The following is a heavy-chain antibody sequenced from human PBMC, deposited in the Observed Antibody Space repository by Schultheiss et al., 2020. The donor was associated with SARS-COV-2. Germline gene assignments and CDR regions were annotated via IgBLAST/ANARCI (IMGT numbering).Heavy chain of an antibody. D-gene: IGHD3-22*01. CDR2: IIPILGIA. CDR1: GGTFSSYA. Sequence: SVKVSCKASGGTFSSYAISWVRQAPGQGLEWMGGIIPILGIANYAQKFQGRVTITADESTSTAYMELSSLRSEDTAVYYCARVLGGYYDSSGYYYYYGMDVWGQGTTVTVSS. J-gene: IGHJ6*02. CDR3: ARVLGGYYDSSGYYYYYGMDV. V-gene: IGHV1-69*10.